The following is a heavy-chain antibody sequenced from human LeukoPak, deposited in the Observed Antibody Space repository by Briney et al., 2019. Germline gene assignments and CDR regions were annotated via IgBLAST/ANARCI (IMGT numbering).Heavy chain of an antibody. V-gene: IGHV7-4-1*02. CDR3: ARRILGYCSSTSCYISYYYYGMDV. J-gene: IGHJ6*02. Sequence: ASVKVSCKSSGGTFTIYAMNCVRQAPGQGLEWMGWINTNTGNPTHAQGFTGRFVFSLDTSVSTAYLQISSLKAEDTAVYYCARRILGYCSSTSCYISYYYYGMDVWGQGTTVSVSS. CDR1: GGTFTIYA. CDR2: INTNTGNP. D-gene: IGHD2-2*02.